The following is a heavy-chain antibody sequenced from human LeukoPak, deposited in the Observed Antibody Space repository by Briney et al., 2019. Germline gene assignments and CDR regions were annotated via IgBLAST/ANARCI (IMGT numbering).Heavy chain of an antibody. J-gene: IGHJ5*02. V-gene: IGHV3-30-3*01. CDR2: ISLDGSTE. CDR3: MRDYMGWFDP. Sequence: GGSLRLSCVASGFSLSNFQMYWVRQAPGKGLERVSIISLDGSTEFYADSVKGRFTISRDTASNTMHLEMNNLRIEDTAVYYCMRDYMGWFDPWGQGSLVTVSS. CDR1: GFSLSNFQ. D-gene: IGHD3-10*01.